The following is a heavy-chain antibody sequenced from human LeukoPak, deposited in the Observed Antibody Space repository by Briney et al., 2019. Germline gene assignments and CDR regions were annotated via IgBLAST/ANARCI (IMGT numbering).Heavy chain of an antibody. CDR2: ISYDGSNK. CDR1: GFTFSSYA. Sequence: GRSLRLSCAASGFTFSSYAMHWVRQAPGKGLEWVAVISYDGSNKYYADSVKGRFTISRDNSKNTLYLQMNSLRAEDTAVYYCASGIKWELLRLDYWGQGTLVTVSS. V-gene: IGHV3-30-3*01. D-gene: IGHD1-26*01. CDR3: ASGIKWELLRLDY. J-gene: IGHJ4*02.